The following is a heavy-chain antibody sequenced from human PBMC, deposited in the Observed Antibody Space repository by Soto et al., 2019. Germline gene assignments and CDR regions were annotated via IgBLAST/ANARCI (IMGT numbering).Heavy chain of an antibody. D-gene: IGHD3-10*01. CDR2: ISHNGDVT. V-gene: IGHV3-64D*08. Sequence: HPGGSLRLSCSGSGFSFRGDAVHWVRQPPGKGLEDVSAISHNGDVTDYADSVKGRFTIFRDNIKNIVYFQMSSLRVEDTAVYYCVVRGSAFDIWGQGTVVTVSS. J-gene: IGHJ3*02. CDR1: GFSFRGDA. CDR3: VVRGSAFDI.